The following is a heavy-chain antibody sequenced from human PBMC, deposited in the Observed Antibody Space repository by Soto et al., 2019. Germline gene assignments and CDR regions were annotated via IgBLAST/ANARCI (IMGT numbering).Heavy chain of an antibody. CDR2: IYWDDDM. V-gene: IGHV2-5*02. J-gene: IGHJ4*02. D-gene: IGHD1-26*01. CDR1: GFSLSTSGVG. Sequence: QITLKESGPTLVKPTQTLTLTCTFSGFSLSTSGVGVGWFRQPPGKALEWLAVIYWDDDMRYSPSLRNRLTFTKDTSKNQVVLTMTNVDPVDTATYYCAHTPSGAFDYWGQGTLVTVSS. CDR3: AHTPSGAFDY.